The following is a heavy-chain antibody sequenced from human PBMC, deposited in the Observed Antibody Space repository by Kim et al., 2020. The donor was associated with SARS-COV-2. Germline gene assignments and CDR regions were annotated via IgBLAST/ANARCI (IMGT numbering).Heavy chain of an antibody. Sequence: GGSLRLSCAASGFTFSSYWMSWVRQAPGKGLEWVANIKQDGSEKYYVDSVKGRFTISRDNAKNSLYLQMNSLRAEDTAVYYCARVGSSWETNYYYYYMDVWGKGTTVTVSS. CDR3: ARVGSSWETNYYYYYMDV. D-gene: IGHD6-13*01. CDR1: GFTFSSYW. J-gene: IGHJ6*03. CDR2: IKQDGSEK. V-gene: IGHV3-7*01.